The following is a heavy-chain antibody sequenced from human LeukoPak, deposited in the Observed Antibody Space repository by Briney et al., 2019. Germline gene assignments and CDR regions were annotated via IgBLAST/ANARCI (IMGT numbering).Heavy chain of an antibody. V-gene: IGHV3-74*01. CDR3: ARGVGYCGSTSCYWWFDP. CDR2: INSDGSST. CDR1: GFTFSSYW. D-gene: IGHD2-2*01. Sequence: GGSLRLSCAASGFTFSSYWMHWVRQAPGKGLVRVSRINSDGSSTSYADSVKGRFTISRDNAKNTLYLQMNSLRAEDTAVYYCARGVGYCGSTSCYWWFDPWGQGTLVTVSS. J-gene: IGHJ5*02.